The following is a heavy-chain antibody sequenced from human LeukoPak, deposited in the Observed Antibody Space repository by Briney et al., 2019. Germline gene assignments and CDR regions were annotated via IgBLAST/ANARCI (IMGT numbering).Heavy chain of an antibody. CDR1: GGSISSYY. CDR3: ARVDIAAAGSGWFDP. V-gene: IGHV4-59*01. Sequence: SETLSLTCAVYGGSISSYYWSWIRQPPGKGLEWIGYIYYSGSTNYNPSLKSRVTISVDTSKNQFSLKLSSVTAADTAVYYCARVDIAAAGSGWFDPWGQGTLVTVSS. D-gene: IGHD6-13*01. J-gene: IGHJ5*02. CDR2: IYYSGST.